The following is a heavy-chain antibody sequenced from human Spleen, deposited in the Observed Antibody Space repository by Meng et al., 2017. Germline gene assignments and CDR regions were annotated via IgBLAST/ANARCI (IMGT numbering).Heavy chain of an antibody. CDR2: ISAYNGNT. J-gene: IGHJ4*02. Sequence: ASVKVSCKASGYTFASYGFSWVRQAPGQGLEWMGWISAYNGNTNYAQKFQGRVTLTTDTSTTTAYMELRRLRSDDTAVYYCARVSIGYSSSWYVSLGYYFDYWGQGTLVTVS. V-gene: IGHV1-18*01. CDR3: ARVSIGYSSSWYVSLGYYFDY. CDR1: GYTFASYG. D-gene: IGHD6-13*01.